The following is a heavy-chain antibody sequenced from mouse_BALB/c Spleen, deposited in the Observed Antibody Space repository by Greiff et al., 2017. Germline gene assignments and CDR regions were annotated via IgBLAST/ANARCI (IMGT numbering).Heavy chain of an antibody. CDR2: IYPGNSDT. CDR3: TSFNYDDGFAY. D-gene: IGHD2-4*01. J-gene: IGHJ3*01. CDR1: GYTFTSYW. V-gene: IGHV1-5*01. Sequence: EVQLQQSGTVLARPGASVKMSCKASGYTFTSYWMHWVKQRPGQGLEWIGAIYPGNSDTNYNQKFKGKAKLTAVTSTSTAYMELSSLTNEDSAVYYCTSFNYDDGFAYWGQGTLVTVSA.